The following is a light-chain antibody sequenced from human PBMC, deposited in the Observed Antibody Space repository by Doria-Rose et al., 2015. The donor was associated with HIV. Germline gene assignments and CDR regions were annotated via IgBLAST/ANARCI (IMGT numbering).Light chain of an antibody. CDR3: HQYGTSWT. Sequence: EIVLTQSPGTLSLSPGERATLSCRASQSFSSTYLARYQQKPGQAPSLLIYDGSTRATGIPDRFSASGSGTDFTLTINRLEPEDVALYYCHQYGTSWTFGQGTKVEI. CDR2: DGS. V-gene: IGKV3-20*01. CDR1: QSFSSTY. J-gene: IGKJ1*01.